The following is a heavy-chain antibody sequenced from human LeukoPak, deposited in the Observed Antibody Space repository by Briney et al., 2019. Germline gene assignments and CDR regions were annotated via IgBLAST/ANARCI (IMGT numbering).Heavy chain of an antibody. CDR3: ARRRIVGATYWFDP. CDR1: GGSFSGYY. Sequence: SETLSLTCAVYGGSFSGYYWSWIRQPPGKGLEWIGEINHSGSTNYNPSLKSRVTISVDTSKNQFSLKLSSVTAADTAVYYCARRRIVGATYWFDPWGQGTLVTVSS. D-gene: IGHD1-26*01. J-gene: IGHJ5*02. V-gene: IGHV4-34*01. CDR2: INHSGST.